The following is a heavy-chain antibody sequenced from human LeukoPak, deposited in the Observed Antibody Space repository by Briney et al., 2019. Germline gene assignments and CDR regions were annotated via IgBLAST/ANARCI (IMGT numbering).Heavy chain of an antibody. V-gene: IGHV4-31*03. J-gene: IGHJ4*02. CDR2: IHYSGST. CDR3: ARSRAGFTVIYFDY. CDR1: GGSISSGDYY. Sequence: SQTLSLTCTVSGGSISSGDYYWSWIRQHPGKGLEWIGYIHYSGSTHYNPSLKSRVIISVDTSKNQFSLKLRSVAAADTAVYYCARSRAGFTVIYFDYLGQGTLVTVSS. D-gene: IGHD4-17*01.